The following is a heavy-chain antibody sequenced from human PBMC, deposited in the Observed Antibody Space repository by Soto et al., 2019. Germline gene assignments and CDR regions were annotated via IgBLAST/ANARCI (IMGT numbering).Heavy chain of an antibody. V-gene: IGHV3-23*01. J-gene: IGHJ4*02. CDR2: ISGSGGST. CDR3: AKGITIFGVVPKH. Sequence: SGGSLRLSCAASGFTFSSYAMSWVRQAPGKGLEWVSAISGSGGSTYYADSVKGRFTISRDNSKNTLYLQMNSLRAEDTAVYYCAKGITIFGVVPKHWGQGTLVTVSS. CDR1: GFTFSSYA. D-gene: IGHD3-3*01.